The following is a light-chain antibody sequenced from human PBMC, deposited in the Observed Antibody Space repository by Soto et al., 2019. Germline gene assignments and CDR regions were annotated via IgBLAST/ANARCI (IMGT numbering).Light chain of an antibody. Sequence: EIVLKQSPATLSLSPGERGTLSCRASQSVSSYLAWYQQKPGQAPRLLIYDASNRATGIPARFSGSGSGTDFTLTISRLDPEDFAVYYCQHYDRAPMWTFGQGTKVDI. CDR1: QSVSSY. CDR3: QHYDRAPMWT. CDR2: DAS. J-gene: IGKJ1*01. V-gene: IGKV3-11*01.